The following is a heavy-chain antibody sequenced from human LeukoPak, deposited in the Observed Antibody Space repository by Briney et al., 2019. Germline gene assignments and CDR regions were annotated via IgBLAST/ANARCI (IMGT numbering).Heavy chain of an antibody. V-gene: IGHV3-30-3*01. Sequence: GGSLRLSCAASGFTFSSYAVHWVRQAPGKGLEWVAGISCDGSNKYYADSVKGRFTISRDNSKNTLYLQMNSLRAEDTVVYYCARDLARVGASPFDYWGQGTLVTVSS. CDR2: ISCDGSNK. CDR1: GFTFSSYA. J-gene: IGHJ4*02. D-gene: IGHD1-26*01. CDR3: ARDLARVGASPFDY.